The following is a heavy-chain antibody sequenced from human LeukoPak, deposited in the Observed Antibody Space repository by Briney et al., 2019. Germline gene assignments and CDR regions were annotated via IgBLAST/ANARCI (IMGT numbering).Heavy chain of an antibody. D-gene: IGHD3-10*01. CDR2: INPNSGGT. Sequence: SVKVSCKASGYTFTGYYMHWVRQAPGRGLEWMGWINPNSGGTNYAQKFQGRVTMTRDTSISTAYMELSRLRSDDTAVYYCARESSMVRGVIGYWGQGTLVTVSS. CDR3: ARESSMVRGVIGY. J-gene: IGHJ4*02. CDR1: GYTFTGYY. V-gene: IGHV1-2*02.